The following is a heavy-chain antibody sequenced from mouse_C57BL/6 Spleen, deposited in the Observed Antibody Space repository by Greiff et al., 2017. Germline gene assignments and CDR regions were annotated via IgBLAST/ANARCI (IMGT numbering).Heavy chain of an antibody. Sequence: EVKLVESGEGLVKPGGSLILSCAASGFTFSSYAMSWVRQTPEKRLAWVAYISSGGDYIYYADTVKGRFTISRDNARNTLYLQMSSLKSEDTAMYYCTTIYYGNLYFDDWGQGTTLTVAS. CDR2: ISSGGDYI. D-gene: IGHD2-1*01. J-gene: IGHJ2*01. V-gene: IGHV5-9-1*02. CDR3: TTIYYGNLYFDD. CDR1: GFTFSSYA.